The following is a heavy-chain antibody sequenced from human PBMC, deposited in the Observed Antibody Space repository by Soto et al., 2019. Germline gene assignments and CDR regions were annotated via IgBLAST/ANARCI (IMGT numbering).Heavy chain of an antibody. D-gene: IGHD1-1*01. CDR3: ARWNGYGDY. CDR2: FTGVIGTT. Sequence: EVQLLVSGGGLVQPGGSLRLSCAASGFTVSTYGVTWVRQAPGKGLEWVSGFTGVIGTTHYADSVKGRFTITRDNSNNTVYLQTNSLRVEDTAVYYCARWNGYGDYWGRGTLVTVSS. CDR1: GFTVSTYG. J-gene: IGHJ4*02. V-gene: IGHV3-23*01.